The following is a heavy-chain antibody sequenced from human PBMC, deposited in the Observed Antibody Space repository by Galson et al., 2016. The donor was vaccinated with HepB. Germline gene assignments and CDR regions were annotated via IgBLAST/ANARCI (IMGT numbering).Heavy chain of an antibody. CDR1: GYNFINFW. V-gene: IGHV5-51*01. CDR2: FYPGDSDA. J-gene: IGHJ3*02. Sequence: QSGAEVKKPGESLKISCTCSGYNFINFWIGWVRQMPGKGLEWMGLFYPGDSDATYSPSFEGQVTISVDKSNSTAYLQWSSLKASDTAMYYCAGIGEATLVRGATGAFDIWGQGTMVIVSS. CDR3: AGIGEATLVRGATGAFDI. D-gene: IGHD3-10*01.